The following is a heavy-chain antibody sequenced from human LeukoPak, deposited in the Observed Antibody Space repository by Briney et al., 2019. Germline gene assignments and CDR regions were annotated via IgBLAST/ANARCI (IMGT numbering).Heavy chain of an antibody. CDR1: GFTFDDYA. V-gene: IGHV3-9*01. CDR2: ISWNGGSI. CDR3: VKDISPSSGSYLRDYGLDV. D-gene: IGHD1-26*01. J-gene: IGHJ6*02. Sequence: PGGSLRLSCAASGFTFDDYAMHWVRQAPGKGLEWVSGISWNGGSIGYADSVKGRFTISRDNAKNSLYLQINSLRAEDTALYYCVKDISPSSGSYLRDYGLDVWGQGTTVTVSS.